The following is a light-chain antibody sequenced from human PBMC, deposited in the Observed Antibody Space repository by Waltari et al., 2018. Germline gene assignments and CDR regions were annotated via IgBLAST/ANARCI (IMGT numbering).Light chain of an antibody. J-gene: IGLJ2*01. CDR1: SRDVGVYNY. V-gene: IGLV2-11*01. CDR2: EIN. Sequence: QSALTQPRSVSGSPGQSVTISCTGTSRDVGVYNYVSWYQPPPGQAPKLTIYEINKRASGVPVRFCGSKSGNTASLTISGLQAEDEADYYCCSYAGSYTFGVFGGGTKVTVL. CDR3: CSYAGSYTFGV.